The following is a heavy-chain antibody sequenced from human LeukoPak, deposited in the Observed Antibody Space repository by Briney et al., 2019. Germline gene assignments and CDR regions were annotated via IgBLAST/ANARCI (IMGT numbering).Heavy chain of an antibody. CDR3: ATRPAYYYDSIYYFDY. V-gene: IGHV1-46*01. Sequence: ASVKVSCKASGYTFTSYYMHWVRQAPGQGLEWMGIINPSGGSTSYAQKFQGRVTMTRDTSTSTVYMELSSLRSEDTAVYYCATRPAYYYDSIYYFDYWGQGTLVTVSS. D-gene: IGHD3-22*01. J-gene: IGHJ4*02. CDR1: GYTFTSYY. CDR2: INPSGGST.